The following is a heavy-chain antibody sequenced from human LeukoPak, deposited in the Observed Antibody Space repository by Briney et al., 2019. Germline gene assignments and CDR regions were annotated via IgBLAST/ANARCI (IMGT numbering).Heavy chain of an antibody. J-gene: IGHJ3*02. CDR1: GYTFTGYY. D-gene: IGHD5-24*01. CDR2: INPNTGGT. CDR3: ARVGDGLNDGFDI. Sequence: EASVKVSCKASGYTFTGYYMNWVRQAPGQGLEWMGRINPNTGGTNYAQNFQGSVTMTRDTSITTVYMELSRLRSDDTGAYYCARVGDGLNDGFDIWGQGTMVTVSS. V-gene: IGHV1-2*05.